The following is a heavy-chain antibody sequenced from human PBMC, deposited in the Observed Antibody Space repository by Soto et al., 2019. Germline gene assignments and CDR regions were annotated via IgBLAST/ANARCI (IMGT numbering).Heavy chain of an antibody. Sequence: ASVKVSCKASGYTFTSYGISWVRQAPGQGLEWMGWISAYNGNTNYAQKLQGRVTMTTDTSTSTAYMELRSLRSDDTAVYYCARAAEVVATYYYYYYMDVWGKGTTVTVSS. CDR3: ARAAEVVATYYYYYYMDV. CDR2: ISAYNGNT. J-gene: IGHJ6*03. CDR1: GYTFTSYG. D-gene: IGHD3-22*01. V-gene: IGHV1-18*01.